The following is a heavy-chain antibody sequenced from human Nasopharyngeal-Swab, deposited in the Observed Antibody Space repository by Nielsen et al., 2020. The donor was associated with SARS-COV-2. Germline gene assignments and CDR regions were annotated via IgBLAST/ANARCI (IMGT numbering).Heavy chain of an antibody. J-gene: IGHJ6*02. CDR2: ISAYNGNT. V-gene: IGHV1-18*01. D-gene: IGHD2-15*01. CDR3: ARVVSDCTGGSCFSPSRYFYYYEMDV. Sequence: WVRQAPGQGLEWMGWISAYNGNTDYAPKFQGRVSMTTDTSTTTAYMELRGLRSDDTAVYYCARVVSDCTGGSCFSPSRYFYYYEMDVWGQGTTVTVSS.